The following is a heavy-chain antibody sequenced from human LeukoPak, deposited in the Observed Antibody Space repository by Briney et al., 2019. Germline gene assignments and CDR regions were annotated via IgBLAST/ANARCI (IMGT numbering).Heavy chain of an antibody. CDR1: GGSISSSSYH. V-gene: IGHV4-39*07. CDR2: IYYSGST. J-gene: IGHJ4*02. CDR3: ARDSTYDSPAY. Sequence: NTSETQSLTCTVSGGSISSSSYHWGWLRQPPGKGLEWIGSIYYSGSTYYIPSLKSRITMSVDTSKNQFSLKLSSVTAADTAVYYCARDSTYDSPAYWGQGTLVTVSS. D-gene: IGHD5-12*01.